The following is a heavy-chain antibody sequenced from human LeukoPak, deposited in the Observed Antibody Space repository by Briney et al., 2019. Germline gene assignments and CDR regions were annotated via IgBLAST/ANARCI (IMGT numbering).Heavy chain of an antibody. J-gene: IGHJ4*02. CDR1: GFTFSSYA. Sequence: PGGSLRLSCAASGFTFSSYAMSWVRQAPGKGLEWVSAISGSGGSTYYADSVKGRFTISRDNSKNTPYLQMNSLRAEDTAVYYCAKPYPLLLWFGELSHFDYWGQGTLVTVSS. CDR2: ISGSGGST. D-gene: IGHD3-10*01. V-gene: IGHV3-23*01. CDR3: AKPYPLLLWFGELSHFDY.